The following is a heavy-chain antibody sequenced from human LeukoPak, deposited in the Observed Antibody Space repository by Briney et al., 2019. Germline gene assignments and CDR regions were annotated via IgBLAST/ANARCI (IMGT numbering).Heavy chain of an antibody. V-gene: IGHV1-18*01. CDR1: GYTFTSYG. CDR2: ISAYNGNT. CDR3: ARSYSSSSGYYYYGMDV. J-gene: IGHJ6*02. D-gene: IGHD6-6*01. Sequence: ASVKVSCKASGYTFTSYGIGWVRQAPGQGLEWMGWISAYNGNTNYAQKLQGRVTMTTDTSTSTAYMELRSLRSDDTAVYYCARSYSSSSGYYYYGMDVWGQGTTVTVSS.